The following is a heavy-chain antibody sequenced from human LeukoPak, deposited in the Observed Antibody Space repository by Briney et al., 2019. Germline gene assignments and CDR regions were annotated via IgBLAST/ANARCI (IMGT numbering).Heavy chain of an antibody. J-gene: IGHJ5*02. CDR1: GFTFDDYG. CDR2: INWNGGST. CDR3: ARGLLQSIPNWFDP. Sequence: GGSLRLSWAASGFTFDDYGMSWVGQAPGKGLEWASGINWNGGSTGYADSVKGRFTISRDNAKNSLYLQMNSLRAEDTALYHCARGLLQSIPNWFDPWGQGTLVTVSS. V-gene: IGHV3-20*01. D-gene: IGHD3-22*01.